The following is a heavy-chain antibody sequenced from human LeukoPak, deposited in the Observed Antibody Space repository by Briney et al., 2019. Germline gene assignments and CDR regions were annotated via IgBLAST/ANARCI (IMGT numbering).Heavy chain of an antibody. Sequence: SETLSLTCTVSGGSISSYYWSWIRQPPGKGLEWIGYIYYSGSTNYNPSLKSRVTISVDTSKNQFSLKLSSVTAADTAVYYCASSLVGALTGWLDPWGQGTLVTVSS. V-gene: IGHV4-59*08. CDR3: ASSLVGALTGWLDP. CDR1: GGSISSYY. J-gene: IGHJ5*02. CDR2: IYYSGST. D-gene: IGHD1-26*01.